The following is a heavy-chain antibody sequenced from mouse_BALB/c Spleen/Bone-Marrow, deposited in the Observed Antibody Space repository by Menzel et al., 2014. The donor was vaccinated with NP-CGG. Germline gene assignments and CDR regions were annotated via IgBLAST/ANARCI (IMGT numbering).Heavy chain of an antibody. D-gene: IGHD2-4*01. CDR2: IYPGGGNT. CDR1: GYTFTDYY. CDR3: ARSGYYDYVFPY. Sequence: QVQLQQSGPELVKPGASVKISCKASGYTFTDYYLSWVLQKPGQGLEWIGWIYPGGGNTYYNEKFKGMATLTVDTSSSTAYMRLSSLTSEDTAVYFCARSGYYDYVFPYWGQGTLVTVSA. J-gene: IGHJ3*01. V-gene: IGHV1-84*02.